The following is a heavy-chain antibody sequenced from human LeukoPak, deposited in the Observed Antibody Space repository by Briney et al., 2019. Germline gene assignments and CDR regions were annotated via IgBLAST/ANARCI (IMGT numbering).Heavy chain of an antibody. V-gene: IGHV3-23*01. CDR3: AKGGSSGYYLFDY. D-gene: IGHD6-19*01. Sequence: GGSLRLSCAASGFTFSTYAMSWVRQAPGKGLDWVLSITGSGDGTYYADFVKGRFTISRDNSKNTLYLQMNSLRAEDTAVYYCAKGGSSGYYLFDYWGQGTLVTVSS. CDR1: GFTFSTYA. J-gene: IGHJ4*02. CDR2: ITGSGDGT.